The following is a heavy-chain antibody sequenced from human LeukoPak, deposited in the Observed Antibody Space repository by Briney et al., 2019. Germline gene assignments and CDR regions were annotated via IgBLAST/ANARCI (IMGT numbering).Heavy chain of an antibody. J-gene: IGHJ4*02. CDR1: GGSISSYC. Sequence: PSETLSLTCTVSGGSISSYCWSWIRQPPGKGLEWIGYIYYSGSTNYNPSLKSRVTISVDTSKNQFSLKLSSVTAADTAVYYCARKDGRDSSGYYTYFDYWGQGTLVTVSS. D-gene: IGHD3-22*01. CDR3: ARKDGRDSSGYYTYFDY. CDR2: IYYSGST. V-gene: IGHV4-59*01.